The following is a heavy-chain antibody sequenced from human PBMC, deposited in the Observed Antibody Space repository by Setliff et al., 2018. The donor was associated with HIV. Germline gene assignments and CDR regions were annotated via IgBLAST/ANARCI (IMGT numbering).Heavy chain of an antibody. CDR1: GGPFSSYA. D-gene: IGHD1-26*01. Sequence: GASVKASCNASGGPFSSYAINWVRQAPGQGLEWMAGIIPMFCTRNYAQKFQVRVTITTYESTSTAYMELSSRRSEDTSLYYCARGLSQGYAYSGSYGAFDIWGQGSMVTVSS. V-gene: IGHV1-69*05. J-gene: IGHJ3*02. CDR3: ARGLSQGYAYSGSYGAFDI. CDR2: IIPMFCTR.